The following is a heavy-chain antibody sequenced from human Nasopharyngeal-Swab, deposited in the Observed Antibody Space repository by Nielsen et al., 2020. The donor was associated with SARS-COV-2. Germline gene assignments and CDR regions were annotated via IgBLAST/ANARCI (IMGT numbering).Heavy chain of an antibody. Sequence: SETLSLTCAVSGGSISSSNWWSWVRQPPGKGLEWIGEIYHSGITNYNPSLKSRVTISVDKSKNQFSLKLSSVTAADTAVYYCARPGGDCSSTSCYEESGTYYYYYGMDVWGQGTTVTVSS. V-gene: IGHV4-4*02. CDR2: IYHSGIT. J-gene: IGHJ6*02. CDR3: ARPGGDCSSTSCYEESGTYYYYYGMDV. D-gene: IGHD2-2*01. CDR1: GGSISSSNW.